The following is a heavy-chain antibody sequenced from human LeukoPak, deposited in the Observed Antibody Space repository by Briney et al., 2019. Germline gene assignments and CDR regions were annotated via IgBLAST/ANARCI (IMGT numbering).Heavy chain of an antibody. J-gene: IGHJ6*02. CDR3: ARVQVSYYYYGMDV. D-gene: IGHD4-11*01. V-gene: IGHV4-31*03. Sequence: SETLSLTCTVSGGSISSGGYYWSWIRQHPGKGLEWIGYIYYSGSTYYNPSLKSRVTISVDTSKNQFSLKLSSVTAVDTAVYYCARVQVSYYYYGMDVWGQGTTVTVSS. CDR2: IYYSGST. CDR1: GGSISSGGYY.